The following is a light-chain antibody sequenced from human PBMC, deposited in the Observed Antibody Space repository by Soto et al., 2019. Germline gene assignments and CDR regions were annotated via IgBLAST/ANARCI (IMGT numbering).Light chain of an antibody. J-gene: IGKJ5*01. CDR1: QSVTSNY. CDR2: GAS. CDR3: QQYGTSPIT. Sequence: EIVLTQSPGTLSLSPGERATLSCRASQSVTSNYLAWYQQKPGQAPRLLIYGASNRATGIPDRFSGSGSGTDFPLPISRLEPEDFAVYYCQQYGTSPITFGQATRLEIK. V-gene: IGKV3-20*01.